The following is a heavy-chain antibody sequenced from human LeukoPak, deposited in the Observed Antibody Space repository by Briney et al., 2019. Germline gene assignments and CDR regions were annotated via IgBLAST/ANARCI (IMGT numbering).Heavy chain of an antibody. CDR1: GGPISSYY. J-gene: IGHJ2*01. Sequence: SETLSLTCTVSGGPISSYYWSWIRQPPGKRLEWIGYTHYSGSTDKNPSLWSRVTMSVDTSKSQISLKLSSVTAADTAVYYCGRRTFYDTLTGYKYWYFDLWGRGTLVTVSS. V-gene: IGHV4-59*01. CDR3: GRRTFYDTLTGYKYWYFDL. CDR2: THYSGST. D-gene: IGHD3-9*01.